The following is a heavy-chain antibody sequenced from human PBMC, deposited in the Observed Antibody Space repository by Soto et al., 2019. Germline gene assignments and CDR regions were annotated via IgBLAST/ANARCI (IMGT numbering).Heavy chain of an antibody. Sequence: GGSLRLSCASSGFTFSSYGMHWFRQAPGKGLEWVAVIWYDGSNKYYADSVKGRFTISRDNSKNTLYLQMNSLRAEGTAVYYCARTTVEGQDAFDIWGQGTMVTVSS. CDR1: GFTFSSYG. CDR2: IWYDGSNK. V-gene: IGHV3-33*01. J-gene: IGHJ3*02. CDR3: ARTTVEGQDAFDI. D-gene: IGHD4-17*01.